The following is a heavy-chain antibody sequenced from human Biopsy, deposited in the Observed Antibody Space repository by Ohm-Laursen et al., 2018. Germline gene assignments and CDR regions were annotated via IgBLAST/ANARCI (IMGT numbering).Heavy chain of an antibody. V-gene: IGHV3-7*01. CDR3: ARWDY. Sequence: SLRLSCSASGFTFSTYWMTWVRQAPGKGLEWVANIKRDGSQSNHADSVKGRFTISRDNAKNSLYLQMNSLRVEDTAVYYCARWDYWGQGTVVTVSS. J-gene: IGHJ4*02. CDR2: IKRDGSQS. CDR1: GFTFSTYW.